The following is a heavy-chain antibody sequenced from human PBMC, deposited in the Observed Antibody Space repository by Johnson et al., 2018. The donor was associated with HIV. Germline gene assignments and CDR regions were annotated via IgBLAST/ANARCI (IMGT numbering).Heavy chain of an antibody. D-gene: IGHD5-18*01. J-gene: IGHJ3*02. CDR1: GFTFSTYG. V-gene: IGHV3-30*03. Sequence: VQLVESGGGVVQPGTSLRLSCAASGFTFSTYGMHWVRQAPGKGLEWVAVISYDGTYEFYADSVKGRFTISRDNSKSTLYLQMNSLRAEDTAVYYCARETNSAMAGDAFDIWGQGTMVTVSS. CDR2: ISYDGTYE. CDR3: ARETNSAMAGDAFDI.